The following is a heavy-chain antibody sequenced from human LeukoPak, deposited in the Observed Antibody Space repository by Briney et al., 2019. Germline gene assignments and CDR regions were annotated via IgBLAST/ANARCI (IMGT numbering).Heavy chain of an antibody. J-gene: IGHJ5*02. V-gene: IGHV1-46*01. CDR1: GYTFTSYY. CDR2: INPSGGST. CDR3: ARDGRFSYGDYVGPASSWFDP. Sequence: ASVKVSCKASGYTFTSYYMHWVRQAPGQGLEWMGIINPSGGSTSYAQKFQGRVTMTRDTSTSTVYMGLSSLRSEDTAVYYCARDGRFSYGDYVGPASSWFDPWGQGTLVTVSS. D-gene: IGHD4-17*01.